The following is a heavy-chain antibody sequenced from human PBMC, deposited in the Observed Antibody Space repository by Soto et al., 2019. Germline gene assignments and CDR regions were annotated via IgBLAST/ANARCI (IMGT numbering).Heavy chain of an antibody. D-gene: IGHD2-2*01. CDR2: IYYSGST. J-gene: IGHJ5*02. Sequence: SETLSLTCTVSGVSISSSSYYWGWIRQPPGKGLEWIGSIYYSGSTYYNPSLKSRVTISVDTSKNQFSLKLSSVTAADTAVYYCASTFSDCSSTSCYAPSWFDPWGQGTLVTVSS. V-gene: IGHV4-39*01. CDR3: ASTFSDCSSTSCYAPSWFDP. CDR1: GVSISSSSYY.